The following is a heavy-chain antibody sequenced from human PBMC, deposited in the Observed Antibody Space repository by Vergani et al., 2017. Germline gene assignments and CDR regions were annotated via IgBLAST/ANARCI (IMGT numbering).Heavy chain of an antibody. Sequence: QVQLVQSGAEVKKPGSSVKVSCKASGGTFSSYAISWVRQAPGQGLEWMGRIIPILGIANYAQKLQGRVTMTTDTSTSTAYMELRSLRSDDTAVYYCAGMKKGAPMISYYYGMDVWGQGTTVTVSS. CDR2: IIPILGIA. J-gene: IGHJ6*02. CDR3: AGMKKGAPMISYYYGMDV. V-gene: IGHV1-69*04. D-gene: IGHD3-16*01. CDR1: GGTFSSYA.